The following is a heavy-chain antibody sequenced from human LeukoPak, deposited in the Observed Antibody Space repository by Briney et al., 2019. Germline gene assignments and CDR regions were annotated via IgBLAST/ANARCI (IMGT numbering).Heavy chain of an antibody. V-gene: IGHV1-3*01. CDR2: INAGNGNT. J-gene: IGHJ4*02. D-gene: IGHD3-10*01. Sequence: GGSLRLSCAASGFTFSSYAMHWVRQAPGQRLEWMGWINAGNGNTKYSQKFQGRVTITRDTSASTAYMELSSLRSEDTAVYYCARSTTATGSYYSPNIPGDYWGQGTLVTVSS. CDR3: ARSTTATGSYYSPNIPGDY. CDR1: GFTFSSYA.